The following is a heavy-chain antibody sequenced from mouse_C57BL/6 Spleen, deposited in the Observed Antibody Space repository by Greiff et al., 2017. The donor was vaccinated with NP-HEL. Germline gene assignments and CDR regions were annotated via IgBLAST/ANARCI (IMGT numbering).Heavy chain of an antibody. D-gene: IGHD6-1*01. CDR3: ARSSLYYYAMDY. CDR2: INPSNGGT. J-gene: IGHJ4*01. V-gene: IGHV1-53*01. CDR1: GYTFTSYW. Sequence: QVQLQQSGTELVKPGASVKLSCKASGYTFTSYWMHWVKQRPGQGLEWIGNINPSNGGTNYNEKFKSKATLTVDKSSSTAYMQLSSLTSEDSAVYYCARSSLYYYAMDYWGQGTSVTVSS.